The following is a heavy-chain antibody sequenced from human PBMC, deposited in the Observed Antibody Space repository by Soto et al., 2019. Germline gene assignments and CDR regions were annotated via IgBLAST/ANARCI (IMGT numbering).Heavy chain of an antibody. Sequence: SSETLSLTRTVSAPSISRGGYYWSWVRQQPGNGLEWIGYIYYSGSTYYNPSLKSRVTISVDTSKNQFSLKLSSVTAADLVVYYCARDDHYDDRLGSFDIWGQGTMVTV. D-gene: IGHD3-22*01. CDR3: ARDDHYDDRLGSFDI. J-gene: IGHJ3*02. V-gene: IGHV4-31*03. CDR1: APSISRGGYY. CDR2: IYYSGST.